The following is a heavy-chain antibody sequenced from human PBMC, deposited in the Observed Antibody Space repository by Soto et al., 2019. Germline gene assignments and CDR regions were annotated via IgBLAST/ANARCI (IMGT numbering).Heavy chain of an antibody. Sequence: ASVKVSCKASGYTFSDYYIHWLRRAPGQGLEWMGWINPNSGGTKYAPKFQGGVTMTRDTSITTAYMELSRLRSGDTAVYYCAREPATAKPEGVDFWGQGTLVTVSS. D-gene: IGHD1-1*01. CDR1: GYTFSDYY. J-gene: IGHJ4*02. CDR3: AREPATAKPEGVDF. V-gene: IGHV1-2*02. CDR2: INPNSGGT.